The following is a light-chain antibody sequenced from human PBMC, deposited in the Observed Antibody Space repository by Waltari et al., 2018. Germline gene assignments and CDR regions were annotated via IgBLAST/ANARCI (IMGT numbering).Light chain of an antibody. CDR1: YSKIGSRA. CDR3: ATWDDSLNWV. J-gene: IGLJ3*02. CDR2: GNG. Sequence: QSALTQPPSVSGTPRQRVTISCSGSYSKIGSRAATWYQQLPGTSPKLLIYGNGHRPSGVPDRFSGSKSGTSASLAISGLQSEDEADYYCATWDDSLNWVFGGGTKLTVL. V-gene: IGLV1-44*01.